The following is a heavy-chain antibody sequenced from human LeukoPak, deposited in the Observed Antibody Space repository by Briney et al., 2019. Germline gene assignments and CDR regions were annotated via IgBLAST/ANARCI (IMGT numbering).Heavy chain of an antibody. V-gene: IGHV3-21*01. CDR3: ARDRVSSWYFDY. CDR2: ISSSSSYV. CDR1: GFTFSSYS. D-gene: IGHD6-13*01. J-gene: IGHJ4*02. Sequence: PGGSLRLSCAASGFTFSSYSMNWVRQAPGKGPEWVSSISSSSSYVYYADSVKGRFTISRDNAKNSLYLQMNSLRAEDTAVYYCARDRVSSWYFDYWGQGTLVTVSS.